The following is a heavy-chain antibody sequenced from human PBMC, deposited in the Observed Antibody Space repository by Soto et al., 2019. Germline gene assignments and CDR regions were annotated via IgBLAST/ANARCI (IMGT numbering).Heavy chain of an antibody. CDR2: ITYSGNT. Sequence: SETLSLTCTVSGGSVSSVGYYWSWIRQHPGKGLEWIGYITYSGNTYYNPSLESRVTMSADTSKNQFSLKMSSVTAADTAVYFCVRGGSCTNGVCSVFDYWGQGTLVTV. D-gene: IGHD2-8*01. CDR3: VRGGSCTNGVCSVFDY. CDR1: GGSVSSVGYY. J-gene: IGHJ4*02. V-gene: IGHV4-31*03.